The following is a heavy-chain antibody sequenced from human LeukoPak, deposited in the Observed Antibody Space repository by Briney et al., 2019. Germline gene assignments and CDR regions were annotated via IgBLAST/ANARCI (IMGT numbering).Heavy chain of an antibody. V-gene: IGHV1-2*02. D-gene: IGHD3-10*01. CDR3: ARANPITMVRGTMSY. CDR2: INPNSGGT. J-gene: IGHJ4*02. CDR1: GYTFTGYY. Sequence: KPGASVKVSCKASGYTFTGYYMHWVRQAPGQGLEWMGWINPNSGGTNYAQKFQGRVTMTRDTSISTAYMELSRLRSDDTAVYYCARANPITMVRGTMSYWGQGTLVTVSS.